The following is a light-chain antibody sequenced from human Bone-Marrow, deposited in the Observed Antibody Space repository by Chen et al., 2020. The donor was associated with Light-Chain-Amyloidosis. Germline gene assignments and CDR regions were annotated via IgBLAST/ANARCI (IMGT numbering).Light chain of an antibody. V-gene: IGKV1-27*01. J-gene: IGKJ1*01. CDR3: QNYNSAPRA. CDR1: QGIASY. CDR2: AAT. Sequence: DIQMTQSPSSPSASVGDRVTITCRASQGIASYLAWYQQKPGKVPKLLIYAATTLQSGVPSRFSGSGSGADFTLTISSLQPEDVATYYCQNYNSAPRAFGQGTKVEI.